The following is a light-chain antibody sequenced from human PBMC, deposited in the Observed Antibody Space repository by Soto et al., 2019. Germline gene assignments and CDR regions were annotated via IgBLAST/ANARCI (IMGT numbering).Light chain of an antibody. J-gene: IGKJ1*01. V-gene: IGKV3-20*01. CDR2: GAS. CDR3: QQYGSSRWT. Sequence: EIVLTQSPGTLSLSPGERATLSCRASQSVSSSYLAWYQQKPGQAPRLLIYGASTRATGIPDRFSGSGSGTDFTLTISTLEPEDFAVYYCQQYGSSRWTFGQGTKVDNK. CDR1: QSVSSSY.